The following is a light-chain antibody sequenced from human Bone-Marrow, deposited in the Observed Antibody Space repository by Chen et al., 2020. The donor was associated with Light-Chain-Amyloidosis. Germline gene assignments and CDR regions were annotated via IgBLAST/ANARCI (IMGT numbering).Light chain of an antibody. J-gene: IGLJ2*01. CDR1: SSDVGGYNY. CDR2: DVS. V-gene: IGLV2-14*03. CDR3: SSYTSSSTLV. Sequence: QSALTQPASGSGCPGQSITIPCTGTSSDVGGYNYVSWYQQHPGKAPKVMIYDVSNRPSGVSNRFSGSKSGNTASLTISGLQAEDEADYYCSSYTSSSTLVFGGGTKLTVL.